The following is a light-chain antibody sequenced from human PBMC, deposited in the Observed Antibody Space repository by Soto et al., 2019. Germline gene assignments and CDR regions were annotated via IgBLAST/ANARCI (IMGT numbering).Light chain of an antibody. J-gene: IGKJ1*01. CDR1: QSVRGK. CDR3: QHYSTWLWT. CDR2: DAS. V-gene: IGKV3-15*01. Sequence: EIVMTQSPATLSVSPGERATLSCRASQSVRGKLAWYQQKPGQAPRLLIYDASTRATGSPPRFSGSGSGTEFTLAISSLQSEDFAVYYCQHYSTWLWTFGQGTKVEIK.